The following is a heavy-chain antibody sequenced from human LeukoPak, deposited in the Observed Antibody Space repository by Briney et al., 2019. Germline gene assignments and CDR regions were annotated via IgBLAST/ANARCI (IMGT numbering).Heavy chain of an antibody. CDR1: GFTFSSYG. V-gene: IGHV3-30*18. Sequence: GGSLRLSCAASGFTFSSYGMHWVRQAPGKGLEWVAVISYDGSNKYYADSVKGRFTISRDNSKNTLYLQMNSLRAEDTAVYYCAKDGELGISDYWGQGTLVTVSS. CDR2: ISYDGSNK. D-gene: IGHD1-26*01. CDR3: AKDGELGISDY. J-gene: IGHJ4*02.